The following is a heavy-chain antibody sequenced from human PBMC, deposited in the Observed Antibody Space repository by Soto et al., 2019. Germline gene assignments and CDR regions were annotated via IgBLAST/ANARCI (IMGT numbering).Heavy chain of an antibody. V-gene: IGHV4-39*01. D-gene: IGHD6-13*01. Sequence: SETLSLTCTVSGDSVSSSDYYWGWIRQPPGKGLEWIGSILYSGSTYYNPSLKSRVTISVDTSKNQFSLKLSSVTAADTAVYYCARRGSSRQIYHYGMDVWGPGTTVTVSS. CDR1: GDSVSSSDYY. J-gene: IGHJ6*02. CDR3: ARRGSSRQIYHYGMDV. CDR2: ILYSGST.